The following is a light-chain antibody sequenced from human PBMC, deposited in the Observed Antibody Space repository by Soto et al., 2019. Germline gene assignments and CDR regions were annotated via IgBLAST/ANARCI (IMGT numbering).Light chain of an antibody. J-gene: IGLJ1*01. Sequence: QCVLTQPGSVSASPGQSIAISCTGSSSDVGGYHYVSWYQEHPGKAPKLMIYNVSNRPSGVSNRFSGSKSGNTASLTISCLQAEDEADYYCSSYTSSSTYVFGAGTKVTVL. CDR1: SSDVGGYHY. CDR2: NVS. V-gene: IGLV2-14*01. CDR3: SSYTSSSTYV.